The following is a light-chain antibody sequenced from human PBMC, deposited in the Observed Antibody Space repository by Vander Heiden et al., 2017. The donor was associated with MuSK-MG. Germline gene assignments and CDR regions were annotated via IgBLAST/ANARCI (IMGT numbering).Light chain of an antibody. V-gene: IGKV3-20*01. J-gene: IGKJ1*01. CDR3: QQYGSSPRT. CDR2: GAT. Sequence: EIVLPQSPGTLSLSPGERATLSCRASQSVSSSYLSWYQQKAGQAPRLLYYGATSRATGIADRCSSRGSGTDFTLTISRLEAEDFAVYYCQQYGSSPRTFGQGTKVEIK. CDR1: QSVSSSY.